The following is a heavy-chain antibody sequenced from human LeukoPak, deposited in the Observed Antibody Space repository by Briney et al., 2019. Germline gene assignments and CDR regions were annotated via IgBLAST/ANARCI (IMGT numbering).Heavy chain of an antibody. Sequence: GASVKVSCKASGYTFTGYYMHWVRQAPGQGLEWMGWINPNSGGTNYAQKFQGRVTMTRDTSISTAYMELSRLRSDDTAVYYCARDVNEQYYDFWSGYLEPDAFDIWGQGTMVTVSS. CDR2: INPNSGGT. CDR1: GYTFTGYY. J-gene: IGHJ3*02. CDR3: ARDVNEQYYDFWSGYLEPDAFDI. D-gene: IGHD3-3*01. V-gene: IGHV1-2*02.